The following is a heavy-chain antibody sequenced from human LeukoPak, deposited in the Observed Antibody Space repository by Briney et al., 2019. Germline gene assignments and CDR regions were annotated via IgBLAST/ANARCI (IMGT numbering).Heavy chain of an antibody. D-gene: IGHD3-10*01. CDR1: GFTFSSYS. CDR3: ARARASITMVRGAPHYYYYMDV. Sequence: PGGSLRLSCAASGFTFSSYSMNWVRQAPGKGLEWVSSISSSSSYIYYADSVKGRFTISRDNTKNSLHLQMNSLRAEDTALYYCARARASITMVRGAPHYYYYMDVWGKGTTVTISS. V-gene: IGHV3-21*01. J-gene: IGHJ6*03. CDR2: ISSSSSYI.